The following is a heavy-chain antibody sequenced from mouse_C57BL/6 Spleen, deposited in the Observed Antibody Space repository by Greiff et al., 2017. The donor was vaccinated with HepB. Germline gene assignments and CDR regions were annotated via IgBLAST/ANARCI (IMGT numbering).Heavy chain of an antibody. CDR2: ILPGSGST. CDR1: GYTFTGYW. D-gene: IGHD1-1*01. Sequence: VQLQQSGAELMKPGASVKLSCKATGYTFTGYWIEWVKQSPGHGLEWIGEILPGSGSTNYNEKFKGKATFTADTSSNTAYMQLSSLTTEDSAIYYCASGGTTVVATRYAMDYWGQGTSVTVSS. V-gene: IGHV1-9*01. CDR3: ASGGTTVVATRYAMDY. J-gene: IGHJ4*01.